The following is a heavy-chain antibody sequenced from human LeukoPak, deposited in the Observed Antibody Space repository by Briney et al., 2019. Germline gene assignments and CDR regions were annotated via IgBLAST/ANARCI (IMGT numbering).Heavy chain of an antibody. CDR2: IIPILGIA. D-gene: IGHD6-19*01. V-gene: IGHV1-69*04. CDR3: ARDPTYSSGWYWFDP. Sequence: GSSVKISCKASGGTFSSYAISWVRQAPGQGLEWMGRIIPILGIANYAQKFQGRVTITADKSTSTAYMELSSLRSEDTAVYYCARDPTYSSGWYWFDPWGQGTLVTVSS. J-gene: IGHJ5*02. CDR1: GGTFSSYA.